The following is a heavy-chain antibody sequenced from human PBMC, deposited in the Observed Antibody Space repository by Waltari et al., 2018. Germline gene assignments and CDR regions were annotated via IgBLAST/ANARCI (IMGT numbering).Heavy chain of an antibody. Sequence: EVQLVESGGGLVQPGGSLRLSCAASGFTFSSYSMNWVRQAPGKGLEWVSYISSSSTIYYADSVKGRFTISRDNAKNSLYLQMNSLRAEDTAVYYCARTLLLWFGELTHFDYWGQGTLVTVSS. J-gene: IGHJ4*02. CDR3: ARTLLLWFGELTHFDY. V-gene: IGHV3-48*04. D-gene: IGHD3-10*01. CDR1: GFTFSSYS. CDR2: ISSSSTI.